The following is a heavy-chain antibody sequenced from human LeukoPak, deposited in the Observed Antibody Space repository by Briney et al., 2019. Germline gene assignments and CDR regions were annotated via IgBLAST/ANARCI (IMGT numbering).Heavy chain of an antibody. CDR2: IIPIFGTA. CDR3: ARATHLPIFGVVTLDY. V-gene: IGHV1-69*05. J-gene: IGHJ4*02. CDR1: GGTFSSYA. D-gene: IGHD3-3*01. Sequence: SVKVSCKASGGTFSSYAISWVRQAPGQGLEWMGGIIPIFGTANYAQKFQGRVTITTDESTSTAYMELSSLRSEDTAVCYCARATHLPIFGVVTLDYWGQGTLVTVSS.